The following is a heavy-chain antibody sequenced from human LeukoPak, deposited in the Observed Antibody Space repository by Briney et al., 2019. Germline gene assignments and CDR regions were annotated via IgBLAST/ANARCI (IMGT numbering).Heavy chain of an antibody. D-gene: IGHD3-22*01. J-gene: IGHJ1*01. CDR2: IKRETDGGTI. CDR1: GFSLNNAW. Sequence: GGSLRLSCAASGFSLNNAWMSWVRQAPGKGLEWLGRIKRETDGGTIDYAAPVKGRFTISRDDSRNTLYLQMDSLKIEDTAVYYCTTDRYYDNSELQFQHWGQGTLVTVSS. CDR3: TTDRYYDNSELQFQH. V-gene: IGHV3-15*01.